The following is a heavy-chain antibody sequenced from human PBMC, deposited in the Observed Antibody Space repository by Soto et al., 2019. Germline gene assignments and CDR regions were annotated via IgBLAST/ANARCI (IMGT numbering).Heavy chain of an antibody. CDR3: ARLLEGAPGVYYYYYMDV. Sequence: PGESLNISCKGSGYSFTSYLIGWVRQMPGKGLEWMGIIYPGDSDTRYSPSFQGQVTISADKSISTAYLQWSSLKASDTAMYYCARLLEGAPGVYYYYYMDVWGKGTTVTVSS. CDR1: GYSFTSYL. CDR2: IYPGDSDT. J-gene: IGHJ6*03. V-gene: IGHV5-51*01. D-gene: IGHD1-1*01.